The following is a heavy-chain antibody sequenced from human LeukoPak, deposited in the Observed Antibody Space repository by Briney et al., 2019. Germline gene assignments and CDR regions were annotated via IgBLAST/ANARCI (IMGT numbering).Heavy chain of an antibody. J-gene: IGHJ6*04. CDR1: GITVSDNY. CDR2: ISGSGGST. D-gene: IGHD2-2*01. CDR3: ARDAKYCSSTSCYRHVDV. V-gene: IGHV3-66*01. Sequence: GGSLRLSCAASGITVSDNYMSWVRQAPGKGLEWVSAISGSGGSTYYADSVKGRFTISRDNSKNTLYLQMNSLRAEDTAVYYCARDAKYCSSTSCYRHVDVWGKGTTVTVSS.